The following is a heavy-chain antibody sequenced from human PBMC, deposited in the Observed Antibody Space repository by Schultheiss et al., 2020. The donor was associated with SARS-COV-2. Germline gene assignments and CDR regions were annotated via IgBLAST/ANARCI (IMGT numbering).Heavy chain of an antibody. V-gene: IGHV4-61*01. Sequence: SETLSLTCTVSGGSVSSGSYYWSWIRQPPGKGLEWIGYIYYTGSTYYNPSLKSRVTISVDTSKNQFSLKLTSVTAADTAVYYCARYGDYVDAFDIWGQGTMVTVSS. CDR1: GGSVSSGSYY. J-gene: IGHJ3*02. CDR3: ARYGDYVDAFDI. CDR2: IYYTGST. D-gene: IGHD4-17*01.